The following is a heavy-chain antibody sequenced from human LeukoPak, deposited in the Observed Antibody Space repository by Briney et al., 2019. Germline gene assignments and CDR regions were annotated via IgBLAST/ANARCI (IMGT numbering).Heavy chain of an antibody. CDR1: GGSISSYY. J-gene: IGHJ4*02. CDR3: ARVDGYSSSWYVDY. D-gene: IGHD6-13*01. CDR2: IYYSGST. V-gene: IGHV4-59*01. Sequence: SETLSLTCTVSGGSISSYYWSWIRQPPGKGLEWIGYIYYSGSTNYNPSLKSRVTISVDTSKNQFSLKLSSVTAADMAVYYCARVDGYSSSWYVDYWGQGTLVTVSS.